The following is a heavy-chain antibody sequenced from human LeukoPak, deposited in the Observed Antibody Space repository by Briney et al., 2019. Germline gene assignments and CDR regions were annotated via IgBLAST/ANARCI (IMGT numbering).Heavy chain of an antibody. Sequence: GGSLRLSCAASGFTVNNNYMSWVRQAPGKGLEWVSVMYSGDITYYADSVKGRFTISRDNSKNTLYLQMNSLRAEDTAVYYCARGSGYNYGFPDYWGQGTLVTVSS. CDR1: GFTVNNNY. D-gene: IGHD5-18*01. V-gene: IGHV3-53*01. J-gene: IGHJ4*02. CDR3: ARGSGYNYGFPDY. CDR2: MYSGDIT.